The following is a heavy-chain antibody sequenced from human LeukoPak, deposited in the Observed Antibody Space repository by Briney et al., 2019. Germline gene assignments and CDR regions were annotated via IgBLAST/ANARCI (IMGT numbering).Heavy chain of an antibody. CDR1: GFTFSSYG. D-gene: IGHD6-19*01. J-gene: IGHJ4*02. CDR3: ARYSSGWYGFDY. Sequence: PGGSLRLSCAASGFTFSSYGMHWVRQAPGKGLEWVAVIWYDGSNKYYADSVKGRFTISRDNSKNTLYLQMNSLRAEDTAVYYCARYSSGWYGFDYWGQGTLVTVSS. CDR2: IWYDGSNK. V-gene: IGHV3-33*01.